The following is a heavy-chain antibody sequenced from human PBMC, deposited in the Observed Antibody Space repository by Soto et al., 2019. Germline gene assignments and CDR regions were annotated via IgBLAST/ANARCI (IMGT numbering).Heavy chain of an antibody. D-gene: IGHD1-26*01. Sequence: GGSLRLSCAASGFTSSSYGMHWVRQAPGKGLEWVAVISYDGSNKYYADSVKGRFTISRDNSKNTLYLQMNSLRAEDTAVYYCANSFSSLGAPAPYYYGMDVWGQGTTVTVSS. V-gene: IGHV3-30*18. CDR3: ANSFSSLGAPAPYYYGMDV. J-gene: IGHJ6*02. CDR1: GFTSSSYG. CDR2: ISYDGSNK.